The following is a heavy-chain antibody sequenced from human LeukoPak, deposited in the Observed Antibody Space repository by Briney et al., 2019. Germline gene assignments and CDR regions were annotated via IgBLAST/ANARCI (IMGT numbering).Heavy chain of an antibody. D-gene: IGHD3-10*01. CDR2: IYHSGST. V-gene: IGHV4-38-2*01. J-gene: IGHJ6*03. CDR1: GYSISSGYY. CDR3: ARLTVRGPSYMDV. Sequence: PSETLSLTCAVTGYSISSGYYWGWIRQPPGKGLEWIGSIYHSGSTYYNPSLKSRVTIPVDTSKNQFSLKLSSVTAADTAVYYCARLTVRGPSYMDVWGKGTTVTVSS.